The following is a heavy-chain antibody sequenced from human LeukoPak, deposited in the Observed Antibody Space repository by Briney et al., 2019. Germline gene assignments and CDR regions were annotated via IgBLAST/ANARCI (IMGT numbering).Heavy chain of an antibody. CDR2: MNPNSGNT. V-gene: IGHV1-8*01. CDR3: ARVYYDYVWGSYRYRYFDY. Sequence: VSCKASGYTFTSYDINWVRQATGQGREWMGWMNPNSGNTGYAQKFQGRVTMTRNTSISTAYMELSSLRSEDTAVYYCARVYYDYVWGSYRYRYFDYRGQGTLVTVSS. CDR1: GYTFTSYD. J-gene: IGHJ4*02. D-gene: IGHD3-16*02.